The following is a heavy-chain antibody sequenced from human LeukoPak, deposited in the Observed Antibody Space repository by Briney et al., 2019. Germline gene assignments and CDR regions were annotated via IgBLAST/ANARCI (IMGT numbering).Heavy chain of an antibody. CDR1: GGSISSGGYS. V-gene: IGHV4-30-2*01. D-gene: IGHD2-15*01. CDR2: IYHSGST. Sequence: SQTLSLTCAVSGGSISSGGYSWSWIRQPPGKGVEWIGYIYHSGSTYYNLSVKSRVTISVDRSKNQFSLKLSSVTAADTAVYHCARALLNCSGGSCYPSLHFDYWGQGTLVTVSS. CDR3: ARALLNCSGGSCYPSLHFDY. J-gene: IGHJ4*02.